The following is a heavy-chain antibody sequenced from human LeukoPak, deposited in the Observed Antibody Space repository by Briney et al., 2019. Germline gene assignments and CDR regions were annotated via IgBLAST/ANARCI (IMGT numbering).Heavy chain of an antibody. V-gene: IGHV1-2*02. CDR2: INPNSGGT. D-gene: IGHD3-16*02. J-gene: IGHJ4*02. CDR1: GYTFTGYY. CDR3: ARGYDYVWGSYRLDY. Sequence: ASVKVSCKASGYTFTGYYMHWVRQAPGRGLEWMGWINPNSGGTNYAQKFQGRVTMTRDTSISTAYMELSRLRSDDTAVYYCARGYDYVWGSYRLDYWGQGTLVTVSS.